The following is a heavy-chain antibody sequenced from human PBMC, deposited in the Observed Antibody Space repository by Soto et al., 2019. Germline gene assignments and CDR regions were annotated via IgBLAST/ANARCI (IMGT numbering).Heavy chain of an antibody. CDR2: IYPGDSDT. CDR3: GRLDGGNGYPYDY. D-gene: IGHD5-12*01. V-gene: IGHV5-51*01. J-gene: IGHJ4*02. CDR1: GYSFTNYW. Sequence: PVESLKISCKGSGYSFTNYWICWLLEMPGKGLYWMGIIYPGDSDTRYSPSFQGQVTISADRSISTAYLQWSSLRASDTAMYYCGRLDGGNGYPYDYWGQGTLVTVSS.